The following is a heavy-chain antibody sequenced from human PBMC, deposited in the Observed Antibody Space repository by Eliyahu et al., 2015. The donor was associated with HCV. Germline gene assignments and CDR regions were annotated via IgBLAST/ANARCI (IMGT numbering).Heavy chain of an antibody. CDR1: GFXFTPXX. Sequence: EVQLLESGGGLVQPGGSLRLSCAASGFXFTPXXMGWVRQXXGKGLXWVSVISGSGGSTHYADSVKGRFTISRDNSKNTLYLQMNNLRVEDTAVYYCAKEGPELGATLASPLDYWGQGTLVTVSS. V-gene: IGHV3-23*01. CDR2: ISGSGGST. D-gene: IGHD1-26*01. J-gene: IGHJ4*02. CDR3: AKEGPELGATLASPLDY.